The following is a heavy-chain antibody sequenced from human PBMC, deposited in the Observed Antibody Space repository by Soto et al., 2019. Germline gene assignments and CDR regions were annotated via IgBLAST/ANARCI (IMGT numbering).Heavy chain of an antibody. CDR2: LSASGATT. V-gene: IGHV3-23*01. CDR1: GFTFSTYA. CDR3: AKGLSVSQYYYYGMDV. J-gene: IGHJ6*02. Sequence: EVQLLESGGGLVQPEGSLRLSCAASGFTFSTYAMTWVRQAPGKGLKCVSALSASGATTYHADSVKGRFTISRDNAEKTLYLQMNSLRAEDTAVYYGAKGLSVSQYYYYGMDVWGQGTKVTVAS.